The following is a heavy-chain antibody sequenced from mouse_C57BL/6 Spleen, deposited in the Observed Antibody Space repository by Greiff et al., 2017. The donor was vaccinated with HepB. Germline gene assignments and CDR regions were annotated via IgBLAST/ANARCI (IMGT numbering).Heavy chain of an antibody. CDR3: ARGGAYSNYGAMDY. J-gene: IGHJ4*01. CDR2: INPNNGGT. D-gene: IGHD2-5*01. V-gene: IGHV1-18*01. Sequence: EVQLQQSGPELVKPGASVKIPCKASGYTFTDYNMDWVKQSHGKSLEWIGDINPNNGGTIYNQKFKGKATLTVDKSSSTAYMELRSLTSEDTAVYDWARGGAYSNYGAMDYWGQGTSVTVSS. CDR1: GYTFTDYN.